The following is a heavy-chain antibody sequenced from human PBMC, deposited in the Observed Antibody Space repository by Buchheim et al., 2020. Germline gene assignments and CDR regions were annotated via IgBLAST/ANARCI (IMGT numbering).Heavy chain of an antibody. CDR1: GGSICSSSYY. Sequence: QLQLQESGPGLVKPSETLSHTCTVSGGSICSSSYYWGWIRQPPGKGLEWIGSTDYSWSTYHNPSLKSRASISVDTFKNQFSLKLSSVTAADTAVYYCARDIAARFDHYYGMDVWGQGTT. CDR2: TDYSWST. D-gene: IGHD6-6*01. CDR3: ARDIAARFDHYYGMDV. V-gene: IGHV4-39*07. J-gene: IGHJ6*02.